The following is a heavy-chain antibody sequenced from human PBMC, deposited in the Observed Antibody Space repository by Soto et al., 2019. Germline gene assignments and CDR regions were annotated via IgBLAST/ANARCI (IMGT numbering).Heavy chain of an antibody. V-gene: IGHV3-64*01. Sequence: GGSLRLSCAASGFTFSSYAMHWVRQAPGKGLEYVSAISSNGGSTYYANSVKGRFTISRDNSKNTLYLQMGSLRAEDMAVYYCATAPDYDFWSGYYSYYYYGMDVWDQGTTVTVSS. CDR1: GFTFSSYA. CDR3: ATAPDYDFWSGYYSYYYYGMDV. D-gene: IGHD3-3*01. CDR2: ISSNGGST. J-gene: IGHJ6*02.